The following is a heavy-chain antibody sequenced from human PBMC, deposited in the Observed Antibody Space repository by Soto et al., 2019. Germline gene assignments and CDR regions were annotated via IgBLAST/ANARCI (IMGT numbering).Heavy chain of an antibody. J-gene: IGHJ4*02. CDR1: GFTFSDCG. CDR2: VTYEETEI. CDR3: VKEQSSGYWRTADY. Sequence: QVQLVESGGGVVQPGRSLRLSCAASGFTFSDCGMHWVRQAPGKGLEWVAVVTYEETEIHYADSVRGRFTISRDNSKNMVYLPIASLRVEDTAVYYCVKEQSSGYWRTADYRGQGTLITVSS. D-gene: IGHD6-25*01. V-gene: IGHV3-30*18.